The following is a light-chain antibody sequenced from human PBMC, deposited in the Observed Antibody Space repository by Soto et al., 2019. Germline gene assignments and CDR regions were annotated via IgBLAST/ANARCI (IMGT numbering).Light chain of an antibody. CDR1: QSVNSY. V-gene: IGKV3-15*01. CDR2: GAF. CDR3: QQYNDWPLT. Sequence: IVLTQSPATLSLSPWERSTLSFMASQSVNSYLAWYQHKPGQSPRLLIYGAFTRATGIPARFSGTGSGTEFTLTISSLQSEDFALYYCQQYNDWPLTFGQGTKVDIK. J-gene: IGKJ1*01.